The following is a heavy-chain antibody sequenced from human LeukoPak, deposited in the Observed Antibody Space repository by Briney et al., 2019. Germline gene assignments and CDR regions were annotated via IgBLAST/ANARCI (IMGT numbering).Heavy chain of an antibody. Sequence: ASVKVSCKASGYTFTTYGISWVRQAPGQGLGWMGWVNTYNGNTNYAQKLQGRVTMTTDTSTSTAYMELRSLRSDDTAVYYCARDAGYSSSWYGVADYWGQGTLVTVSS. CDR2: VNTYNGNT. CDR3: ARDAGYSSSWYGVADY. V-gene: IGHV1-18*01. J-gene: IGHJ4*02. D-gene: IGHD6-13*01. CDR1: GYTFTTYG.